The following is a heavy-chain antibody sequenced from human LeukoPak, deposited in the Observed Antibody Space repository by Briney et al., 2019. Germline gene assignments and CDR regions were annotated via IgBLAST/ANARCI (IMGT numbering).Heavy chain of an antibody. CDR2: INSDGSST. D-gene: IGHD5-18*01. V-gene: IGHV3-74*01. CDR3: ARDPGTAYFDY. J-gene: IGHJ4*02. Sequence: RGSLRLSCAASGFTFSSYWMHWVRQAPGKGLVWVSRINSDGSSTSYADSVKGRFTISRDNAKNTLYLQMNSLRAEDTAVYYCARDPGTAYFDYWGQGTLVTVSS. CDR1: GFTFSSYW.